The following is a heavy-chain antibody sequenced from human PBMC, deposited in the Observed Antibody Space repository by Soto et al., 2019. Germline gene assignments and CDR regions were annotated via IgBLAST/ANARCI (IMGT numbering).Heavy chain of an antibody. CDR1: GYTFITYG. J-gene: IGHJ4*02. CDR2: ISAYNANS. V-gene: IGHV1-18*01. CDR3: ARCVGVTAPVDY. Sequence: QVQLVQSGAEVKKPGASMKVSCKASGYTFITYGITWVRQAPGQGLEWMGWISAYNANSHYAQDLQDRVTLTTDTSTSTAYMELRSLRSDDTAVYYCARCVGVTAPVDYWGQGTLVAVSS. D-gene: IGHD2-21*02.